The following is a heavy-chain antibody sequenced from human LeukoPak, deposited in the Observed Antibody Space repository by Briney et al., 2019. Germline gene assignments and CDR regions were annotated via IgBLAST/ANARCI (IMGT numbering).Heavy chain of an antibody. J-gene: IGHJ4*02. CDR1: GGSISSYY. CDR3: ARDRGGNSLGSFDY. D-gene: IGHD4-23*01. V-gene: IGHV4-59*01. Sequence: SETLSLTCTVSGGSISSYYWSWIRQPPGKGLEWIGYIYYSGSTNYNPSLKSRVTISVDTSKNQFSLKLSSVTAADTAVYYRARDRGGNSLGSFDYWGQGTLVTVSS. CDR2: IYYSGST.